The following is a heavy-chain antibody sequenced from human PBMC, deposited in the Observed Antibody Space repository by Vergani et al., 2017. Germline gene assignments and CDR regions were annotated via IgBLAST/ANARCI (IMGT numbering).Heavy chain of an antibody. CDR1: GESIRSGSHY. Sequence: QVKLQESGPGLLKPSQTLSLTCTVSGESIRSGSHYWSWIRQPAGKGPEWIGHIHTGGSTDLNPSFKSRVSISVDTSNSQISLKLNSVTVADTAVYYCARSRPYCTSGSCPAIWGQGTLVTVSS. J-gene: IGHJ4*02. CDR3: ARSRPYCTSGSCPAI. D-gene: IGHD2-15*01. CDR2: IHTGGST. V-gene: IGHV4-61*02.